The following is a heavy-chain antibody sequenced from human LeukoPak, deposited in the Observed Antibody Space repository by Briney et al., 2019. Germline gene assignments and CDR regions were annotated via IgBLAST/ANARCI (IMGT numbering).Heavy chain of an antibody. CDR2: IEYNGATK. CDR1: GFIFKNYG. Sequence: GGSLRLSCAASGFIFKNYGMHWARQAPGKGLEWLAFIEYNGATKDYADSVKGRFTISRDNSKNTVSLQMNSLRAEDTALYYCAKDIRRGYNFGYDQFAYWGQGILVTVSS. J-gene: IGHJ4*02. D-gene: IGHD5-18*01. V-gene: IGHV3-30*02. CDR3: AKDIRRGYNFGYDQFAY.